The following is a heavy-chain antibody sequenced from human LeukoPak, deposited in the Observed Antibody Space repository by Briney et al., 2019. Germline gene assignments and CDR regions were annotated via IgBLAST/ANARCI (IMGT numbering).Heavy chain of an antibody. CDR1: GFTFSSYA. D-gene: IGHD3-16*01. J-gene: IGHJ6*02. V-gene: IGHV3-23*01. CDR3: AKVRGGGEPSWVYYYYYGMDV. CDR2: ISGSGGST. Sequence: PGGSLRLSCAASGFTFSSYAMSWVRQAPGKGLEWVSAISGSGGSTYYADSVKGRFTISRDNSKTTLYLQMNSLRAEDTAVYYCAKVRGGGEPSWVYYYYYGMDVWGQGTTVTVSS.